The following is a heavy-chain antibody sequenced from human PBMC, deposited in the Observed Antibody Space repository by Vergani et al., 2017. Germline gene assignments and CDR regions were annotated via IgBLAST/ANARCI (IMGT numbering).Heavy chain of an antibody. CDR2: IFSNDEK. CDR3: ARPGEGGNPRGWYFDL. D-gene: IGHD4-23*01. V-gene: IGHV2-26*01. J-gene: IGHJ2*01. CDR1: GFSLSNARMG. Sequence: QVTLKESGPVLVKPTETLTLTCTVSGFSLSNARMGVSWIRQSPGKALEWLAHIFSNDEKSYSTSLKSRLTISKDTSKSQVVLTMTNMDPVDTATYYCARPGEGGNPRGWYFDLWGRGTLVTVSS.